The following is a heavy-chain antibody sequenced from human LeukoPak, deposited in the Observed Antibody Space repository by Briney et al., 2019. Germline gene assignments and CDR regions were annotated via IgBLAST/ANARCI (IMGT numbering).Heavy chain of an antibody. CDR2: IYYSGST. D-gene: IGHD1-26*01. V-gene: IGHV4-59*01. J-gene: IGHJ2*01. CDR1: GGSISSYY. Sequence: PSETLSLTCTVSGGSISSYYWSWIRQPPGKGLEWIGDIYYSGSTNYNPSLKSRVTISVDTSKNQFSLKLSSVTAADTAVYYCARRGKVGATSGSWFFDLWGRGTLVTVSS. CDR3: ARRGKVGATSGSWFFDL.